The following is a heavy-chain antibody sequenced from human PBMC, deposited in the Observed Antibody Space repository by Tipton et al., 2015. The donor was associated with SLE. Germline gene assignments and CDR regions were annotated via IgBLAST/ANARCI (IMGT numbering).Heavy chain of an antibody. CDR2: IYYSGST. V-gene: IGHV4-59*12. D-gene: IGHD1-14*01. J-gene: IGHJ4*02. Sequence: TLSLTCTVSSGSISSYYWSWIRQPPGKGLEWIGYIYYSGSTNYNPSLKSRVTISVETSKNQFSLKLSSVTAADTAVYYCARGGIERSFDYWGQGTLATVSS. CDR1: SGSISSYY. CDR3: ARGGIERSFDY.